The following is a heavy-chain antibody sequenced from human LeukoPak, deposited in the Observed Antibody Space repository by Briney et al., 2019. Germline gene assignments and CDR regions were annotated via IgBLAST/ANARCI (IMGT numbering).Heavy chain of an antibody. CDR3: AKDARLTGTFAGRKVYFDY. CDR2: ISVSGGSR. J-gene: IGHJ4*02. D-gene: IGHD1-7*01. CDR1: GFTSSNYA. V-gene: IGHV3-23*01. Sequence: GSLRLSCAAPGFTSSNYAMCWVCQAPGKGLEWVSGISVSGGSRYYVDSVKGRFTIPRASSKNTLFLQMNRLRAEDTAEYYCAKDARLTGTFAGRKVYFDYEGPGPLVPVSS.